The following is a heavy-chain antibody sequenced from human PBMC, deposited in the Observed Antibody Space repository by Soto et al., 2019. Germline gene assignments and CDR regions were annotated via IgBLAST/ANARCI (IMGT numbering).Heavy chain of an antibody. CDR2: ISYDGSNK. Sequence: QVQLVESGGGVVQPGRSLRLSCAASGFTFSSYGMHWVRQAPGKGLEWVAVISYDGSNKYYANSVKGRFTISRDNSKNTLYLQMSSLRAEDTAVYYCAKDRRDSSSSSHYFGYMDVWGKGTTVTVSS. V-gene: IGHV3-30*18. D-gene: IGHD6-6*01. CDR1: GFTFSSYG. J-gene: IGHJ6*03. CDR3: AKDRRDSSSSSHYFGYMDV.